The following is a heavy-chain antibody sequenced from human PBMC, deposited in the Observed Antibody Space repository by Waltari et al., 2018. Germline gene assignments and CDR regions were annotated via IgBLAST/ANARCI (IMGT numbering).Heavy chain of an antibody. CDR3: AREADY. CDR2: NNPRSGGT. V-gene: IGHV1-2*06. Sequence: QVQLVQSGAEVKNPGASVKVSCKASGYIFNAFFLHWIRQAPGQGCEWLARNNPRSGGTNVAQKIQGRITMTRDTSINTAYMELSSLRPDDTAMYYCAREADYWGQGTLVTVSS. J-gene: IGHJ4*02. CDR1: GYIFNAFF.